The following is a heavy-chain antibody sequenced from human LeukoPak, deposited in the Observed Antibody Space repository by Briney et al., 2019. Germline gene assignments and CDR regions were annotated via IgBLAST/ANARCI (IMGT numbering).Heavy chain of an antibody. D-gene: IGHD2-15*01. V-gene: IGHV4-39*07. CDR3: ARPRIERARRYYYYYYMDV. CDR2: INHSGST. Sequence: SETLSLTCTVSGGSISSSSYYWSWIRQPPGKGLEWIGEINHSGSTNYNPSLKSRVTISVDTSKNQFSLKLSSVTAADTAVYYCARPRIERARRYYYYYYMDVWGKGTTVTISS. CDR1: GGSISSSSYY. J-gene: IGHJ6*03.